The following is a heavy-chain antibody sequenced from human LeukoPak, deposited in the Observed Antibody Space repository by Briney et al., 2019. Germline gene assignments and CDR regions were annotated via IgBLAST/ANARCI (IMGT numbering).Heavy chain of an antibody. CDR3: ARNYGDRYEWALGLFDY. Sequence: GGSLRLSCVASGFTFSSYWMSWVRQAPGKGLEWVANIKQDGSEKHYVDSVKGRFTISRDNAKNSLYLQMNSLRAEDTAVYYCARNYGDRYEWALGLFDYWGQGTLVTVSS. D-gene: IGHD4-17*01. CDR1: GFTFSSYW. J-gene: IGHJ4*02. CDR2: IKQDGSEK. V-gene: IGHV3-7*01.